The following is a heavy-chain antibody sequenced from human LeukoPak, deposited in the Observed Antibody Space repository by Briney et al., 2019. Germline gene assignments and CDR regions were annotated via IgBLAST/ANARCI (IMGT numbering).Heavy chain of an antibody. Sequence: GGSLRLSCAASGFTFSSYSMNWVRQAPGKGLEWVSSISSSSSYIYYADSVEGRFTVSRDNAKNSLYLQMNSLRAEDTAVYYCARVWVKYMDVWGKGTTVTVSS. J-gene: IGHJ6*03. D-gene: IGHD1-26*01. CDR2: ISSSSSYI. CDR1: GFTFSSYS. V-gene: IGHV3-21*01. CDR3: ARVWVKYMDV.